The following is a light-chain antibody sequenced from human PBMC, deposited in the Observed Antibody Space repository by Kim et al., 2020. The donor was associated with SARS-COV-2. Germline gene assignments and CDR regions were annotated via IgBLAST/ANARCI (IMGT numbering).Light chain of an antibody. CDR3: NSRDSSGNHVV. Sequence: SSELTQDPAVSVDLGQTVRITCQGDSLRSYYASWYQQKPGQAPVLVIYGKNNRPSGIPDRFSGSSSGNTASLTITGAQAEDEAEYYGNSRDSSGNHVVFGGGTQLTVL. V-gene: IGLV3-19*01. CDR2: GKN. J-gene: IGLJ2*01. CDR1: SLRSYY.